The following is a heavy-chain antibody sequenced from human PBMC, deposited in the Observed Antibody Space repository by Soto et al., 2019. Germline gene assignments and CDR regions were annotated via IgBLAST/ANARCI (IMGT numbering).Heavy chain of an antibody. CDR2: IIPIFGTA. Sequence: ASVKVSCKASGGTFSSYAISWVRQAPGQGLEWMGGIIPIFGTANYAQKFQGRVTITADESTSTAYMELSSLRSEDTAVYYCARSVTRGYSYGQNYYYGMDVWGQGTTVTVSS. V-gene: IGHV1-69*13. J-gene: IGHJ6*02. D-gene: IGHD5-18*01. CDR1: GGTFSSYA. CDR3: ARSVTRGYSYGQNYYYGMDV.